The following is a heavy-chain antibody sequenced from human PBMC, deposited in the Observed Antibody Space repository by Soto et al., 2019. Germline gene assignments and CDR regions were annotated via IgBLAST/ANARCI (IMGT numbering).Heavy chain of an antibody. J-gene: IGHJ5*02. Sequence: SETLSLTCAVYGGSFSGYYWSWIRQPPGKGLEWIGEINHSGSTNYNPSLKSRVTISVDTSKNQFSLKLSSVTAADTAVYYCARVLGCSGGSCYSLWFDPWGQGTLVTVSS. CDR3: ARVLGCSGGSCYSLWFDP. CDR2: INHSGST. D-gene: IGHD2-15*01. CDR1: GGSFSGYY. V-gene: IGHV4-34*01.